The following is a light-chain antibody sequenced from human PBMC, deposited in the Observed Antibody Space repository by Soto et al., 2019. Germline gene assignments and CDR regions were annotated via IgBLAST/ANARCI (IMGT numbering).Light chain of an antibody. CDR3: QHYSTWPLA. J-gene: IGKJ4*01. CDR2: DVS. V-gene: IGKV3-15*01. Sequence: EVVMTQSPATLSVSPGERVTLSCRASQSVRNSLTWYQQEPGQAPRLLIYDVSTRATGVPARFSGSGSGTEFTLTISGLQSEDLGVYFCQHYSTWPLAFGGGTRVEIK. CDR1: QSVRNS.